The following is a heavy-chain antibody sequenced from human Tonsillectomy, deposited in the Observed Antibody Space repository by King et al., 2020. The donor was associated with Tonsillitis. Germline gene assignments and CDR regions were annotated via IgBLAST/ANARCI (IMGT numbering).Heavy chain of an antibody. D-gene: IGHD2-15*01. CDR2: IYISGST. CDR3: ARTGSGSHYWYFAL. Sequence: VQLQESGPGLVKPSETLSLTCTVSGGSISSYYWSWIRQPAGKGLEWVGRIYISGSTNYNPSLKSRVTMSVDTSKNQFSLKLSSVTAADTAVYYCARTGSGSHYWYFALWGRGTLVTVSS. J-gene: IGHJ2*01. CDR1: GGSISSYY. V-gene: IGHV4-4*07.